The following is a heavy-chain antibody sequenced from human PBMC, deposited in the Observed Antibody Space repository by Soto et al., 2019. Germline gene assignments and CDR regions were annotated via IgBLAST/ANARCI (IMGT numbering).Heavy chain of an antibody. CDR1: GGSISSYY. CDR3: ARWGSWNLEGY. J-gene: IGHJ4*02. D-gene: IGHD1-7*01. V-gene: IGHV4-59*12. CDR2: IYHSGNT. Sequence: SETLSLTCTVSGGSISSYYWSWIRQPPGKGLEWIGEIYHSGNTNYNPSLKSRVTISVDKSKNQFSLKLSSVTAADTAVYYCARWGSWNLEGYWGQGTLVTVSS.